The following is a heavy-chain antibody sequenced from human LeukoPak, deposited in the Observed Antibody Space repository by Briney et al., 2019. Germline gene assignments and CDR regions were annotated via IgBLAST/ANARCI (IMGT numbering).Heavy chain of an antibody. Sequence: SETLSLTCSVSGGSISSYYWSWIRQPAGKGLEWIGRIYTSGSTNYNSSLKSRVTMSVDTSKNQFSLKLSSVTAADTAVYYCARAGYCSSTSCPNWFDPWGQGTLVTVSS. CDR1: GGSISSYY. CDR2: IYTSGST. D-gene: IGHD2-2*01. J-gene: IGHJ5*02. CDR3: ARAGYCSSTSCPNWFDP. V-gene: IGHV4-4*07.